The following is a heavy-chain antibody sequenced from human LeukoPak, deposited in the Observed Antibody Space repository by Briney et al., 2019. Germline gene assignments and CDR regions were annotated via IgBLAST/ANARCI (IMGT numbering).Heavy chain of an antibody. CDR3: ARGLYSSSP. D-gene: IGHD6-6*01. V-gene: IGHV3-23*01. Sequence: QPGGSLRLSCAASRFTFSNYAMNWVRQAPGKGLEWVSAISGSGGSTYCADSVKGRFTISRDNSKNTLYLQMNSLRAEDTAVYYCARGLYSSSPWGQGILVTVSS. J-gene: IGHJ4*02. CDR1: RFTFSNYA. CDR2: ISGSGGST.